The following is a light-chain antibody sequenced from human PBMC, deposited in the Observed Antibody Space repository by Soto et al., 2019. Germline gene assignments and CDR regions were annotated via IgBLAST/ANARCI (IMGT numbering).Light chain of an antibody. V-gene: IGLV2-14*01. J-gene: IGLJ1*01. CDR3: SSYTGTNTTYV. CDR1: SSDVGGSNY. CDR2: DVS. Sequence: QSALTQPASVSGSPGQSITISYTGTSSDVGGSNYVSWYQQHPGKAPKLMIYDVSNRPSGVSNRFSGSKSGTTASLTISGLQAEDEADYFCSSYTGTNTTYVFGTGTKLTVL.